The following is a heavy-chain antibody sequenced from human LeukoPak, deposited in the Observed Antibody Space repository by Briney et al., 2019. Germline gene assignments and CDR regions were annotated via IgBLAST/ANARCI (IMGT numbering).Heavy chain of an antibody. CDR3: AKVPIQSPRPSGSYYGDDAFDI. CDR2: INWNGGST. CDR1: GFTFDDYG. Sequence: PGGSLRLSCAASGFTFDDYGMSWVRQAPGKGLEWVSGINWNGGSTGYADSVKGRFTISRDNAKNSLYLQMNSLRAEDTALYYCAKVPIQSPRPSGSYYGDDAFDIWGQGTMVTVSS. V-gene: IGHV3-20*04. D-gene: IGHD1-26*01. J-gene: IGHJ3*02.